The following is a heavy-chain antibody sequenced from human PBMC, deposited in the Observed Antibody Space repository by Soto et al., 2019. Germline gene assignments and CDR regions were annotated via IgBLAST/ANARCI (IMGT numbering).Heavy chain of an antibody. Sequence: AGGSLRLSCAASGFTFSSYGMHWVRQAPGKGLEWVAVIWYDGSNKYYADSVKGRFTISRDNSKNTLYLQMNSLRAEDTAVYYCARSLKTSSSWAYGMDVWGQGTTVTVSS. CDR1: GFTFSSYG. CDR2: IWYDGSNK. D-gene: IGHD6-13*01. V-gene: IGHV3-33*01. CDR3: ARSLKTSSSWAYGMDV. J-gene: IGHJ6*02.